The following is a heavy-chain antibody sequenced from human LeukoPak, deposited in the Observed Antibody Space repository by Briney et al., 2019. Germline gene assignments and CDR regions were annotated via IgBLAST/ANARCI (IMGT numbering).Heavy chain of an antibody. Sequence: SVKVSCKASGGTFSSYAISWVRQAPGQGLEWMGRIIPILGIANYAQKFQGRVTITTDKPTSTAYMELSSLRSEDTAVYYCARDSSGWYGWFDPWGQGTLVTVSS. CDR2: IIPILGIA. D-gene: IGHD6-19*01. J-gene: IGHJ5*02. V-gene: IGHV1-69*04. CDR1: GGTFSSYA. CDR3: ARDSSGWYGWFDP.